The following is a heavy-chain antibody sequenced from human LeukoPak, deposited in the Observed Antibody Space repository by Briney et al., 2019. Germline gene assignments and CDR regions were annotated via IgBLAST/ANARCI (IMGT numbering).Heavy chain of an antibody. CDR3: AELGITMIGGV. D-gene: IGHD3-10*02. J-gene: IGHJ6*03. V-gene: IGHV3-48*03. CDR2: ISSSGSTI. Sequence: GGSLRLSCAASGFTFSSYEMNWVRQAPGKGLEWVSYISSSGSTIYYADSVRGRFTISRDNAKNSLYLQMNSLRAEDTAIYYCAELGITMIGGVWGKGTTVTIS. CDR1: GFTFSSYE.